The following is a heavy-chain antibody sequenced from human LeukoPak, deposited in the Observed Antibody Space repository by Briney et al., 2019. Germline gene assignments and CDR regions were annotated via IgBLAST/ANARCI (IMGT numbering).Heavy chain of an antibody. D-gene: IGHD3-22*01. V-gene: IGHV3-43D*04. Sequence: PGGFLRLSCAASGFTFDDYAMHWVRQAPGKGLEWVSLTSWDGDSTYYADSVRGRFTISRDNSKNSLYLQMNSLRPEDTALYYCGRERYYDNRLELDYWGQGTLVTVSS. J-gene: IGHJ4*02. CDR3: GRERYYDNRLELDY. CDR1: GFTFDDYA. CDR2: TSWDGDST.